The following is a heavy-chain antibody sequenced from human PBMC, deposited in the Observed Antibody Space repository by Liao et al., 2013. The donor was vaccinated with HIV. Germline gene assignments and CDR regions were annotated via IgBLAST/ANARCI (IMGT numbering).Heavy chain of an antibody. CDR2: VYYSGST. V-gene: IGHV4-59*12. Sequence: QVQLQESGPGLVKPSETLSLSCTVSGGSIRSYYWIWIRQPPGKRLEWIGYVYYSGSTKYNPSLESRVTMSVDTSKNQFSLKLSSVTAADTAVYYCASTDNYYDSSGYYHLPDYWGQGTLVTVSS. D-gene: IGHD3-22*01. CDR3: ASTDNYYDSSGYYHLPDY. CDR1: GGSIRSYY. J-gene: IGHJ4*02.